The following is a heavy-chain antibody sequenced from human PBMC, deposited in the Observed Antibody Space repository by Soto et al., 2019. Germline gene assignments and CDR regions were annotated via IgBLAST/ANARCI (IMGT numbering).Heavy chain of an antibody. CDR2: ISSNGGST. Sequence: GGSLRLSCSASGFTFSSYAMHWVRQAPGKGLEYVSAISSNGGSTYYADSVKGRFTISRDNSKNTLYLQMSSLRAEDTAVYYCVKDPYTPDYYGSGSYQGGYWGQGTLVTVSS. J-gene: IGHJ4*02. V-gene: IGHV3-64D*08. D-gene: IGHD3-10*01. CDR1: GFTFSSYA. CDR3: VKDPYTPDYYGSGSYQGGY.